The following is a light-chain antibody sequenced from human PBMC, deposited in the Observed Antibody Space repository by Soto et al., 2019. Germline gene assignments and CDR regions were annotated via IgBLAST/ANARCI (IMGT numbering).Light chain of an antibody. CDR3: QQFNAYSPWT. V-gene: IGKV1-5*03. CDR2: KAS. Sequence: DIQLTQSPSTLSASVGDRVTITCRASQSVTNWLAWYQQEPGKAPKLLINKASELQSGIPSRFSGSGSGTEFTLTINSLQPEDIGTYYCQQFNAYSPWTFGQGTRVEI. CDR1: QSVTNW. J-gene: IGKJ1*01.